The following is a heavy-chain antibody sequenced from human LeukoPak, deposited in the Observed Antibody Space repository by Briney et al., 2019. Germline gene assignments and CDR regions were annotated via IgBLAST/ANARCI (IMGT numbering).Heavy chain of an antibody. V-gene: IGHV3-9*01. J-gene: IGHJ6*02. CDR3: AKAIDYFYFGMDV. Sequence: GGSLRLSCAASGFTFSSYWMHWVRQAPGKGLEWVSGISWNSDKIGYADSVQGRFIISRDNAKNSLYLQMDSLRAEDTALYHCAKAIDYFYFGMDVWGRGTTVTVSS. CDR2: ISWNSDKI. CDR1: GFTFSSYW.